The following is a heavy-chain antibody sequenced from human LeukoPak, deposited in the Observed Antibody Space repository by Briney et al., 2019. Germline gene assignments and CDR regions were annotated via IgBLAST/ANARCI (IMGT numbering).Heavy chain of an antibody. J-gene: IGHJ4*02. CDR1: GFTFSGSA. V-gene: IGHV3-23*01. CDR3: ARVTMYSSDWPPSHFDY. CDR2: ISFSGGNT. D-gene: IGHD6-19*01. Sequence: GGSLRLSCAASGFTFSGSAMSWVRQAPGKGREWVSLISFSGGNTYYADSVKGRFTISRDNSKDTLYLQMNSLRAEDTAIYYCARVTMYSSDWPPSHFDYWGQGTLVTVSS.